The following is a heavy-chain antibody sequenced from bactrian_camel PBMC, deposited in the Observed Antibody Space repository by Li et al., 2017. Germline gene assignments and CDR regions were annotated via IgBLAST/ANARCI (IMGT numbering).Heavy chain of an antibody. CDR2: IRSDGTEA. J-gene: IGHJ4*01. Sequence: HVQLLESGGGSVQPGQSLRLTCTLTETRYCMGWFRQAPGKGLEWVAEIRSDGTEATYTDSVKGRFTISADNAKNTLYLQMNSLKPEDTAMYYCAADYDYGAPGTTLFPRMNISTGARGPRSPSP. CDR3: AADYDYGAPGTTLFPRMNIST. CDR1: LTETRYC. D-gene: IGHD1*01. V-gene: IGHV3S6*01.